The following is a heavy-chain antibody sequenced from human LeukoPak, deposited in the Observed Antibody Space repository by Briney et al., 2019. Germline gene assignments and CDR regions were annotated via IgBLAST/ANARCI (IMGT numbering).Heavy chain of an antibody. Sequence: GGSLSLSCAASGFTFSRNWMTWVRQAPGKGLEWVANIKQDGSEKQYVDSVKGRFSISRDNDKNSLYLQMNSLRVDDTAVYYCARDPWGPVDQGGYYYGAYYWGQGTLVTVSS. V-gene: IGHV3-7*01. J-gene: IGHJ4*02. D-gene: IGHD5-18*01. CDR3: ARDPWGPVDQGGYYYGAYY. CDR2: IKQDGSEK. CDR1: GFTFSRNW.